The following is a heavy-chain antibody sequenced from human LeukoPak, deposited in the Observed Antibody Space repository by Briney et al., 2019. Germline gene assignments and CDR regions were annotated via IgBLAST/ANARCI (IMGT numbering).Heavy chain of an antibody. CDR1: GYTFTSYD. V-gene: IGHV1-8*01. CDR3: ARGGFYDSSGYYPKYYYYGMDV. Sequence: WASVKVPCKASGYTFTSYDINWVRQATGQGLEWMGWMNPNSGNTGYAQKFQGRVTMTRNTSISTAYMELSSLRSEDTAVYYCARGGFYDSSGYYPKYYYYGMDVWGQGTTVTVSS. D-gene: IGHD3-22*01. CDR2: MNPNSGNT. J-gene: IGHJ6*02.